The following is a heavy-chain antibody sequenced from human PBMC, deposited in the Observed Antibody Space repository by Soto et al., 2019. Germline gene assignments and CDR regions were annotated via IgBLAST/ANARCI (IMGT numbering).Heavy chain of an antibody. CDR1: GGTFSSYG. CDR3: ARVPIRAVGEGFFDY. CDR2: ISAYNGNT. J-gene: IGHJ4*02. V-gene: IGHV1-18*01. D-gene: IGHD1-26*01. Sequence: QVQLVQSGAEVKKPGSSVKVSCKASGGTFSSYGISWVRQAPGQGLEWMGWISAYNGNTNYAQKLQGRVTMTTDTSTSTAYMELRSLRSDDTAVYYCARVPIRAVGEGFFDYWGQGTLVTVSS.